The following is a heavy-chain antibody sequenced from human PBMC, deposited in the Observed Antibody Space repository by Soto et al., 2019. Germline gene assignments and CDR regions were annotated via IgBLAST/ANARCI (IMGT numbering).Heavy chain of an antibody. CDR3: VGEVGFQLIF. J-gene: IGHJ4*02. Sequence: EVELVESGGGLVQPGGSLRLSCAASGFTFSTHSMNWVRQAPGKGLEWISYITSSSGTMYADSVKGRFTISRDKDKNSLYLQMNSLRAEDTAVYFCVGEVGFQLIFWGQGTLDTVSS. D-gene: IGHD2-2*01. V-gene: IGHV3-48*01. CDR1: GFTFSTHS. CDR2: ITSSSGT.